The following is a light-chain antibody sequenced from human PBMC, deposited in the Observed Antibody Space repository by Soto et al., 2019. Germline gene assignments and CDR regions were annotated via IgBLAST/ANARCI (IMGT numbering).Light chain of an antibody. Sequence: DIQMTQSPSTLSASEGDRVTITCRASQSISSWVAWYQQKPGKGPKLLIYKASHLESGVPSRFSGSGSGTEFTLTINSLQSEDFAVYYCQQYNNWPRTFGQGTKVDIK. V-gene: IGKV1-5*03. CDR3: QQYNNWPRT. J-gene: IGKJ1*01. CDR1: QSISSW. CDR2: KAS.